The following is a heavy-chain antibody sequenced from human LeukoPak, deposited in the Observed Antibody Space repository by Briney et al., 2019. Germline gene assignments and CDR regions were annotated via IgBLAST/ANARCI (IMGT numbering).Heavy chain of an antibody. CDR2: IIPILGIA. V-gene: IGHV1-69*04. CDR3: ARDRVSAAGIPPSGY. J-gene: IGHJ4*02. Sequence: SVKVSCKASGGTFSSYAISWVRQAPGQGLEWMGRIIPILGIANYARKFQGRVTITADKSTSTAYMELSSLRSEDTAVYYCARDRVSAAGIPPSGYWGQGTLVTVSS. D-gene: IGHD6-13*01. CDR1: GGTFSSYA.